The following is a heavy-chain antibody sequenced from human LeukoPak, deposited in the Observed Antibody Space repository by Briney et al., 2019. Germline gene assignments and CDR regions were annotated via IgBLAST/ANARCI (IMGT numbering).Heavy chain of an antibody. D-gene: IGHD6-19*01. CDR3: AGRRSGIAVAGTRRDY. CDR1: GGSISSSIYY. Sequence: SETLSLTCTVSGGSISSSIYYWGWIRQPPGKGLEWIGSIRYSGSTFYNPDLRSRVTMSIDTSKNQFSLKLTFVTAADTAVYYCAGRRSGIAVAGTRRDYWGQGSLVTVSP. J-gene: IGHJ4*02. CDR2: IRYSGST. V-gene: IGHV4-39*01.